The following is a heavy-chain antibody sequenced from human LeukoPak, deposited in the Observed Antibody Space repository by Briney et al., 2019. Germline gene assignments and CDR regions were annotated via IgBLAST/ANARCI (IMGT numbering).Heavy chain of an antibody. J-gene: IGHJ4*02. CDR3: AGLYGDYVGY. CDR1: GGTFSSYA. CDR2: IIPIFGTA. Sequence: SVKVSCKASGGTFSSYAISWVRQAPGQGLEWMGGIIPIFGTANYAQKFQGRVTITTDESTSTAYTELSSLRSEDTAVYYCAGLYGDYVGYWGQGTLVTVSS. V-gene: IGHV1-69*05. D-gene: IGHD4-17*01.